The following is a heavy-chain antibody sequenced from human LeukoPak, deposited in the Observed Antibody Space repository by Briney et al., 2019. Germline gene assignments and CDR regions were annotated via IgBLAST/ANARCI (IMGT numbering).Heavy chain of an antibody. Sequence: ASVKVSCKASGYTFTSYGISWVRQAPGQGLEWMGWISAYNGNTKYAQKLQGRVTMTRDISTSTAYMELRSLRSDDTAVYYCARERQDLPRALDIWGQGTMVTVSS. CDR2: ISAYNGNT. CDR1: GYTFTSYG. V-gene: IGHV1-18*01. J-gene: IGHJ3*02. D-gene: IGHD1-14*01. CDR3: ARERQDLPRALDI.